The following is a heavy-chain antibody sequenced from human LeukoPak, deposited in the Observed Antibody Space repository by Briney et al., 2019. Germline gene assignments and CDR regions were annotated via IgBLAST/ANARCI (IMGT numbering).Heavy chain of an antibody. V-gene: IGHV4-59*08. CDR1: GDSISNYY. Sequence: TSETLSLTCTVSGDSISNYYWSWIRQPPGKGLEWIGYIYYSGSTNYNPSLKSRVTISVDTSKNQFSLKLSSVTAADTAVYYCARHLPSTTGRSYFDYWGQGTLVTVSS. CDR3: ARHLPSTTGRSYFDY. D-gene: IGHD1-1*01. J-gene: IGHJ4*02. CDR2: IYYSGST.